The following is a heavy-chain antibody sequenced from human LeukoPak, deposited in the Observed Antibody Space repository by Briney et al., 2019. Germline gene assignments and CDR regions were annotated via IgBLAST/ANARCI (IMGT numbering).Heavy chain of an antibody. CDR2: IAGSGRHT. D-gene: IGHD3-22*01. V-gene: IGHV3-23*01. CDR1: GFTFSSYA. J-gene: IGHJ2*01. CDR3: ARNPYDSSGYKAPYWHFDL. Sequence: GGSLRLSCAASGFTFSSYAMSWVRQAPGKGLEWVSSIAGSGRHTYYADSVKGRFTISRDNSKNTLYLQMNRLRAEDTAVYYCARNPYDSSGYKAPYWHFDLWGRGTLVTVSS.